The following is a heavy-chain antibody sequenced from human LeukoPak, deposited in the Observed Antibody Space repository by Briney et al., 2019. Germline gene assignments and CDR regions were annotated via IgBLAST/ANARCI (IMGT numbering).Heavy chain of an antibody. CDR2: TKEDGSAQ. CDR3: ATSSNAPGNH. CDR1: GFTFNSYW. V-gene: IGHV3-7*01. J-gene: IGHJ5*02. D-gene: IGHD2-2*01. Sequence: GGSLRLSCAASGFTFNSYWMSWVRQAPGKGLEWVANTKEDGSAQYYVDSVKGRFTISRDNAQNSLNLQMKSLRAEDTAVYYCATSSNAPGNHWGQGTLVTVSS.